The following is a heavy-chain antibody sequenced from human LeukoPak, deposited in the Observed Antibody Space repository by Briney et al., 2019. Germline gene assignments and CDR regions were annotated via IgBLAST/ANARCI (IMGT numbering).Heavy chain of an antibody. V-gene: IGHV3-30*04. CDR2: LSYDGSLK. J-gene: IGHJ4*02. CDR3: ARDERLIYGSPDY. CDR1: GFSFINYG. Sequence: GGSLRLSCAASGFSFINYGKHWVRQTPGKGLEWVAVLSYDGSLKYYADFVAGRFTISRDDSKNTVYLQMSSLRAEDTALYYCARDERLIYGSPDYWGQGTLVIVSS. D-gene: IGHD3-10*01.